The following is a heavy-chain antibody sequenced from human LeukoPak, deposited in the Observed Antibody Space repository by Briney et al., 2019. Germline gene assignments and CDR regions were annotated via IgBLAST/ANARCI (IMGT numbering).Heavy chain of an antibody. Sequence: GSLRLSCAASGFTVSSNYMSWVRQAPGKGLEWVSAISGSGGSTYYADSVKGRFTISRDNSKNTLYLQMNSLRAEDTAVYYCAKDPDYDFWSGNYFDYWGQGTLVTVSS. J-gene: IGHJ4*02. V-gene: IGHV3-23*01. CDR3: AKDPDYDFWSGNYFDY. CDR1: GFTVSSNY. D-gene: IGHD3-3*01. CDR2: ISGSGGST.